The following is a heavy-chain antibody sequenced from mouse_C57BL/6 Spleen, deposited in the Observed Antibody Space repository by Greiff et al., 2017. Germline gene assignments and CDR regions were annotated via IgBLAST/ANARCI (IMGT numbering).Heavy chain of an antibody. Sequence: VQLQQPGAELVKPGASVKLSCKASGYTFTSYWMQWVKQRPGQGLEWIGEIAPSDSYTNYNQKFKGKATLTVDTSSRTAYMQRSSLTSEDSAVYYCARWDYYYGSSYDWGQGTTLTVSS. D-gene: IGHD1-1*01. CDR1: GYTFTSYW. V-gene: IGHV1-50*01. J-gene: IGHJ2*01. CDR3: ARWDYYYGSSYD. CDR2: IAPSDSYT.